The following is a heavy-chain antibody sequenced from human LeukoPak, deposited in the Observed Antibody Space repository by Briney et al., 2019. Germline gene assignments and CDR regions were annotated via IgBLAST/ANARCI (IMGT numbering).Heavy chain of an antibody. CDR1: GGSISNYY. CDR3: ATLTGYSSESWFDP. CDR2: IHYTGST. J-gene: IGHJ5*02. V-gene: IGHV4-59*01. D-gene: IGHD3-9*01. Sequence: SETLSLTCTVSGGSISNYYWSWIRQPPGKGLEWIGYIHYTGSTNYNPSLKSRVTISVDTSKNQFSLKLSSVTAADTAVYYCATLTGYSSESWFDPWGQGILVTVSS.